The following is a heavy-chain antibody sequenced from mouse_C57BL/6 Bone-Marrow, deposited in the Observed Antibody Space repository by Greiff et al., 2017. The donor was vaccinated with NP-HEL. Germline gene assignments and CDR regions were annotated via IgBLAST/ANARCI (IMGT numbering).Heavy chain of an antibody. V-gene: IGHV5-6*02. J-gene: IGHJ4*01. D-gene: IGHD2-4*01. CDR3: ARHYDYDGYAMDY. CDR1: GFTFSSYG. CDR2: ISSGGSYT. Sequence: EVMLVESGGDLVKPGGSLKLSCAASGFTFSSYGMSWVRQTPDKRLEWVATISSGGSYTYYPDSVKGRFPISRDNAKNTLYLQMSSLKSEDTAMYYCARHYDYDGYAMDYWGQGTSVTVSS.